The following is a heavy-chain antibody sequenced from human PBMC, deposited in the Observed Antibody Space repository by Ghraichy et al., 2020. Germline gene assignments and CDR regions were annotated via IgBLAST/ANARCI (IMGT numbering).Heavy chain of an antibody. CDR2: IWYDGSNK. V-gene: IGHV3-33*08. Sequence: GESLNISCAASGFTFSSYGMHWVRQAPGKGLEWVAVIWYDGSNKYYADSVKGRFTISRDNSKNTLYLQMNSLRAEDTAVYYCARDYDSSGYYPPTTVGMDVWGQGTTVTVSS. CDR3: ARDYDSSGYYPPTTVGMDV. D-gene: IGHD3-22*01. CDR1: GFTFSSYG. J-gene: IGHJ6*02.